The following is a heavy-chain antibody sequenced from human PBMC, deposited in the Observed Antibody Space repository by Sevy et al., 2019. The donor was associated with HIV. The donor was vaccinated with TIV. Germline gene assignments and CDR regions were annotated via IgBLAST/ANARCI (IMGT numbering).Heavy chain of an antibody. CDR1: GFTFSSYG. CDR2: ISYDGSNK. CDR3: ARVGSPPQDFWSGYGVERFFWFDP. V-gene: IGHV3-30*03. J-gene: IGHJ5*02. Sequence: GGSLRLSCAASGFTFSSYGMHWVRQAPGKGLEWVAVISYDGSNKYYADSVKGRFTISRDNSKNTLYLQMNSLRSEDTAVYYCARVGSPPQDFWSGYGVERFFWFDPWGQGTLVTVSS. D-gene: IGHD3-3*01.